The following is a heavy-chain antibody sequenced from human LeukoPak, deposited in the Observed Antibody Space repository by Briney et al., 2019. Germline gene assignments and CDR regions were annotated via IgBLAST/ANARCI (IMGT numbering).Heavy chain of an antibody. CDR2: IYSGGGT. Sequence: GASLRLSCAASGFTVSSNYMSWVRQAPGKGLEWVSVIYSGGGTYYTDSVKGRFTISRDNSKNTVSLQMNSLRAEDTAVYYCARHPPSVTLIRGAFDIWGQGTMVTVSS. CDR3: ARHPPSVTLIRGAFDI. D-gene: IGHD4-17*01. V-gene: IGHV3-66*04. J-gene: IGHJ3*02. CDR1: GFTVSSNY.